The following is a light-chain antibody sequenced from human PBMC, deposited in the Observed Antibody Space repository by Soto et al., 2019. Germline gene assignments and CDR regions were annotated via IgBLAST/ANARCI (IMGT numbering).Light chain of an antibody. CDR2: GAS. CDR1: QSFSSRY. V-gene: IGKV3-20*01. J-gene: IGKJ1*01. Sequence: EIVMTQSPATLSVSPGERATLSCRASQSFSSRYLAWYQQKPGQAPRLLIYGASTRATGIPDRFSGSGSGTDFTLTISRLEPEDFALYYCQQYHTSPLTFGQGTKVDIK. CDR3: QQYHTSPLT.